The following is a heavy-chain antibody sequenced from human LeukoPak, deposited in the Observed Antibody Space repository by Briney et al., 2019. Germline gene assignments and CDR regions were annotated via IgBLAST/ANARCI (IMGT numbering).Heavy chain of an antibody. Sequence: PSETLSLTCTVSGGSISSSSYYWGWIRQPPGKGLEWIGSIYYSGSTYYNPSLKSRVTISVDTSKNQFSLKLSSVTAADTAVYYCASRIAAAGKYGMDVWGQGTRVTVSS. D-gene: IGHD6-13*01. CDR1: GGSISSSSYY. CDR2: IYYSGST. J-gene: IGHJ6*02. CDR3: ASRIAAAGKYGMDV. V-gene: IGHV4-39*07.